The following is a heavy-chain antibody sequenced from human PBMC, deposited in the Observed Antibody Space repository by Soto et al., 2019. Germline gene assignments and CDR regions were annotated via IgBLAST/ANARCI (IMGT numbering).Heavy chain of an antibody. D-gene: IGHD2-8*01. CDR3: ARDLHIVLMVYEGPFDP. CDR2: ISAYNGNT. J-gene: IGHJ5*02. CDR1: GYTFTSYG. V-gene: IGHV1-18*04. Sequence: ASVKVSCKASGYTFTSYGISWVRQAPGQGLEWMGWISAYNGNTNYAQKLQGRVTMTTDTSTSTAYMELRSLRSDDTAVYYCARDLHIVLMVYEGPFDPWGQGXLVTVSS.